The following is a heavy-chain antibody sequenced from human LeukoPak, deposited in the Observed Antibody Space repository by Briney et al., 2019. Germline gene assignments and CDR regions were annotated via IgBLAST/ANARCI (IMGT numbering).Heavy chain of an antibody. V-gene: IGHV4-59*01. D-gene: IGHD3-16*02. CDR2: TYYSGST. CDR1: GDSSRSYY. CDR3: ARGGSYVWGSYRLKSWFDP. J-gene: IGHJ5*02. Sequence: SETLSLTCSVSGDSSRSYYWSWIRQPPGKGLEWIGNTYYSGSTNYNPSFKSRVTISVDTSKNQFSLKLSSVTAADTAVYYCARGGSYVWGSYRLKSWFDPWGQGTLVTVSS.